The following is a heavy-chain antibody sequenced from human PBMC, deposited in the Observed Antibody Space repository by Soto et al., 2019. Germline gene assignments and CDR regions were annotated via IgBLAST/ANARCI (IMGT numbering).Heavy chain of an antibody. CDR2: ISGSGGST. CDR1: GFTFSSYA. D-gene: IGHD3-3*01. J-gene: IGHJ4*02. CDR3: ALPYDFWRGYMGAFDY. Sequence: GGSLRLSCAASGFTFSSYAMSWVRQAPGKGLEWVSAISGSGGSTYYADSVKGRFTISRDNSKNTLYLQMNSLRAEDTAVYYCALPYDFWRGYMGAFDYWGQGTLVTVSS. V-gene: IGHV3-23*01.